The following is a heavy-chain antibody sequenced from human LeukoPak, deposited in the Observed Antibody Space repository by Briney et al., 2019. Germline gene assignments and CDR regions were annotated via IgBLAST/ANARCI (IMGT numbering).Heavy chain of an antibody. CDR2: ISGSGGST. Sequence: GGSLRLSCAASGFTLSSCAMSWVRQAPGKGLEWVSAISGSGGSTYYADSVKGRFTISRDNSKNTLYLQMNSLRAEDTAVYYCAKVLRGLRYFDWLLTADYWGQGTLVTVSS. CDR1: GFTLSSCA. V-gene: IGHV3-23*01. CDR3: AKVLRGLRYFDWLLTADY. J-gene: IGHJ4*02. D-gene: IGHD3-9*01.